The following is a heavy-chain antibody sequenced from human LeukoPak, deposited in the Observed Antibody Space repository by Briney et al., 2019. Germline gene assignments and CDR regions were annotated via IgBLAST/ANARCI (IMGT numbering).Heavy chain of an antibody. D-gene: IGHD1-26*01. CDR2: ISWNSGSI. CDR3: AKGVGGSYKEGCFDY. V-gene: IGHV3-9*01. J-gene: IGHJ4*02. CDR1: GFTFDDYA. Sequence: GRSLRLSCAASGFTFDDYAMHWVRQAPGKGLEWVSGISWNSGSIGYADSVKGRFTISRDNAKNSLYLQMNSLRAEDTALYYCAKGVGGSYKEGCFDYWGQGTLVTVSS.